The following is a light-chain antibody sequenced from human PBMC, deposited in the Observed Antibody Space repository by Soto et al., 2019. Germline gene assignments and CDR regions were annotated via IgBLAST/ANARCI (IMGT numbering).Light chain of an antibody. V-gene: IGKV1-5*01. J-gene: IGKJ1*01. CDR2: DAS. Sequence: DIQMTQSPSTLSASVGDRVTITCRASQSISKWLAWYQQKPGKAPNFLIYDASNLESGVPSRFSGRGSGTDFTLTISSLQPDDVATYYCQQYNSYWTFGQGTKVDIK. CDR1: QSISKW. CDR3: QQYNSYWT.